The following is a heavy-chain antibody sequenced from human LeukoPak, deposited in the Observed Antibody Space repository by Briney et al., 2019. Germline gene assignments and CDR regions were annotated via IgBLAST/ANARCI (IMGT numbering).Heavy chain of an antibody. Sequence: GGSLRLSCVASGFKFNSSGLHWVRQAPPKGLEWVAYIHYDGRIKFYADSVNGRFIISRDNSRNTLYLQMDSLRGEVTAIYYCSKEGVRCCHDDSWGRGTQVTVSS. CDR1: GFKFNSSG. J-gene: IGHJ5*01. V-gene: IGHV3-30*02. D-gene: IGHD2-8*01. CDR2: IHYDGRIK. CDR3: SKEGVRCCHDDS.